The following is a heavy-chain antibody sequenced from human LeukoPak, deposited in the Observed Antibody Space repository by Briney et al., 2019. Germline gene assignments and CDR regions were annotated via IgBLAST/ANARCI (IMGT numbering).Heavy chain of an antibody. CDR1: GYTFTGYY. CDR3: ARDGAGYCSSTSCYSWFDP. CDR2: INPNSGGT. V-gene: IGHV1-2*06. J-gene: IGHJ5*02. Sequence: ASVKVSCKASGYTFTGYYMHWVRQAPGQGLEWMGRINPNSGGTNYAQKFQGRVTMTRDTSISTAYMGLSRLRSDDTAVYYCARDGAGYCSSTSCYSWFDPWGQGTLVTVSS. D-gene: IGHD2-2*01.